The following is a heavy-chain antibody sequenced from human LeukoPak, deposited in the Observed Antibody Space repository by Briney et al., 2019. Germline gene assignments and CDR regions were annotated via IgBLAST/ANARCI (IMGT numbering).Heavy chain of an antibody. CDR3: VRDGDDFNFDY. CDR2: CIRDGIIT. V-gene: IGHV3-74*01. CDR1: GFTFRSYW. Sequence: GGSLRLSWAASGFTFRSYWMHWVRQAPGKGMEWVSRCIRDGIITNYADSVKGRFTISRDNAKNTLYLQMSSPRAEDTAVYFCVRDGDDFNFDYWGQGSLVTVSS. D-gene: IGHD5-24*01. J-gene: IGHJ4*02.